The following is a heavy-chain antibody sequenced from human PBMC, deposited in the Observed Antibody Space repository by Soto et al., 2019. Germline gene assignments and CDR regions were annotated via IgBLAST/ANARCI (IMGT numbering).Heavy chain of an antibody. Sequence: GESLKISCKVSGYSFTSYWIGWVRQMPGKGLEWMGITYPGHSDTRYSPSFQGQVTISADKSISTAYLQWSSLKASDTAMYYCARHLDHSPTYYGMDVWGQGTTVTVSS. CDR1: GYSFTSYW. J-gene: IGHJ6*02. D-gene: IGHD3-3*01. CDR3: ARHLDHSPTYYGMDV. CDR2: TYPGHSDT. V-gene: IGHV5-51*01.